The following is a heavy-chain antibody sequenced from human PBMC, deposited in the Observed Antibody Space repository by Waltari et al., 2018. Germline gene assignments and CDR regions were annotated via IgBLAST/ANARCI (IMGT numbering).Heavy chain of an antibody. CDR2: IYHSGST. D-gene: IGHD3-3*01. CDR1: GYSISSGYY. J-gene: IGHJ4*02. Sequence: VQLQESGPGLVKPSETLSLTCAVSGYSISSGYYWGWIRQPPGKGLEWIGGIYHSGSTYYNPSLKSRVTISVDTSKNQFSLKLSSVTAADTAVYYCARSPDYDFWSGYYDSLNYFDYWGQGTLVTVSS. CDR3: ARSPDYDFWSGYYDSLNYFDY. V-gene: IGHV4-38-2*01.